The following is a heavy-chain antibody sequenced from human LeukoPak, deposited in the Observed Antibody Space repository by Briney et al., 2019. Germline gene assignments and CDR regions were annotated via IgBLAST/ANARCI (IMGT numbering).Heavy chain of an antibody. Sequence: SVKVSCKASGGTFSSYAICWVRQAPGQGLEWSGRIIPILGIANYAKKFQGRVTITADKSTSTAYMELSSLRSEDTAVYYCARDKGHAAAASLYYFDYWGQGTLVTVSS. CDR1: GGTFSSYA. V-gene: IGHV1-69*04. J-gene: IGHJ4*02. D-gene: IGHD6-13*01. CDR2: IIPILGIA. CDR3: ARDKGHAAAASLYYFDY.